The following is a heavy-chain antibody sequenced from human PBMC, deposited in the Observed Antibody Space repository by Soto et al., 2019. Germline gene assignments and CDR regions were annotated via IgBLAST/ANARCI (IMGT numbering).Heavy chain of an antibody. CDR1: GGSISSYY. J-gene: IGHJ6*02. V-gene: IGHV4-59*01. D-gene: IGHD1-26*01. CDR3: ARGEGSPYYGMDV. Sequence: PSETLSLTCTVSGGSISSYYWSWIRQPPGKGLAWIGYIYYSGSTNYNPSLKSRVTISVDTSKNQFSRKLSSVTAADTAVYYCARGEGSPYYGMDVWGQGTTVTVSS. CDR2: IYYSGST.